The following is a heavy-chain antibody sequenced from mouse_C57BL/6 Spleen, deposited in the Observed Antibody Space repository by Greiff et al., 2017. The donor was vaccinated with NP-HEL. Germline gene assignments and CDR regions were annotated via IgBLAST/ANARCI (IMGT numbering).Heavy chain of an antibody. CDR3: ARSRMMDYDGP. D-gene: IGHD2-4*01. Sequence: VQLQQSGPELVKPGASVKISCKASGYAFSSSWMNWVKQRPGKGLEWIGRIYPGDGDTNYNGKFKGKATLTADKSSSTAYMQLSSLTSEDSAVYFCARSRMMDYDGPWGQGTLVTVSA. J-gene: IGHJ3*01. V-gene: IGHV1-82*01. CDR1: GYAFSSSW. CDR2: IYPGDGDT.